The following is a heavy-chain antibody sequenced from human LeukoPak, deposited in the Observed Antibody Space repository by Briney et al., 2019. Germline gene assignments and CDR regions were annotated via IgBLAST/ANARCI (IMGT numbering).Heavy chain of an antibody. CDR3: ARDHISGFDP. V-gene: IGHV3-48*04. CDR1: GFTFSSYS. CDR2: ISSSGSTI. Sequence: PGGSLRLSCAASGFTFSSYSMNWVRQAPGKGLEWVSYISSSGSTIYYADSVKGRFTISRDNAKNSLYLQMNSLRAEDTAVYYCARDHISGFDPWGQGTLVTVSS. J-gene: IGHJ5*02.